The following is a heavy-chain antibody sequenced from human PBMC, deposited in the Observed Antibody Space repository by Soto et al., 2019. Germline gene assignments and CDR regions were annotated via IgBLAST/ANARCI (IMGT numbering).Heavy chain of an antibody. CDR3: ARANHYYGSGSYYYYYYGMDV. D-gene: IGHD3-10*01. V-gene: IGHV1-69*13. CDR2: IIPIFGTA. CDR1: GGTFSSYA. J-gene: IGHJ6*02. Sequence: ASVKVSCKASGGTFSSYAISWVRQAPGQGLEWMGGIIPIFGTANYAQKFQGRVTITADESTSTAYMELSSLRSEDTAVYYCARANHYYGSGSYYYYYYGMDVWGQGTTVTVSS.